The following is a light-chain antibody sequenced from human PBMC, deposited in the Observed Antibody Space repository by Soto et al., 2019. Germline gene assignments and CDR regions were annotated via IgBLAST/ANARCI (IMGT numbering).Light chain of an antibody. CDR3: FSYAGYYTLL. V-gene: IGLV2-11*01. CDR1: SSDVGTYNY. Sequence: QSALTQPRSVSGSRGQSVTISCTGTSSDVGTYNYVSWYQQHPGKAPKLMIYDVTKRPSGVPDRFSGSKSGNTASLTISGLQAEDEADYYCFSYAGYYTLLFGGGTKVTVL. J-gene: IGLJ2*01. CDR2: DVT.